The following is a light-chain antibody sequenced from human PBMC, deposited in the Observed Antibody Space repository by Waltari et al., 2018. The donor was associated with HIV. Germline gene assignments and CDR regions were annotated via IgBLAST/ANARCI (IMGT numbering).Light chain of an antibody. CDR3: QSYDSRNHVV. Sequence: NFMLTQPHSVSASPGKTVTISCTRSSGSIASTYVQCYQQRPGRAPTTMIYEDNQRPSGVPDRFSGSIDSSSNSASLTISGLKTEDEGDYYCQSYDSRNHVVFGGGTKLTVL. J-gene: IGLJ2*01. CDR2: EDN. V-gene: IGLV6-57*03. CDR1: SGSIASTY.